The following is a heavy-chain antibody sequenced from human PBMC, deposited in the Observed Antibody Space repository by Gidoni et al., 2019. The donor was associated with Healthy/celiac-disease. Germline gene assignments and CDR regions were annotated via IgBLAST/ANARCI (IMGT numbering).Heavy chain of an antibody. J-gene: IGHJ3*02. V-gene: IGHV3-23*04. Sequence: EVQLVESGGGLVQPGGSLRLSCAASGFTFSSYPMRWVRQAPGKGLEWVSAISGSGGSTYYADSVKGRFTISRDNSKNTLYLQMNSLRAEDTAVYYCAKDPLGDYVWGSYRFGAFDIWGQGTMVTVSS. CDR1: GFTFSSYP. CDR2: ISGSGGST. D-gene: IGHD3-16*02. CDR3: AKDPLGDYVWGSYRFGAFDI.